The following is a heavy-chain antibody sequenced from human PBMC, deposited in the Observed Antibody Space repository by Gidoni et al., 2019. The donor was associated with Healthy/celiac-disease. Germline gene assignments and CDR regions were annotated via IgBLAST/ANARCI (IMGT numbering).Heavy chain of an antibody. CDR3: AKDIGDGYNQPTDEPGFDY. J-gene: IGHJ4*02. D-gene: IGHD5-12*01. CDR2: MSWNSGSI. V-gene: IGHV3-9*01. Sequence: EVQLVESGGGLVQPGRSLRLSCAASGVTFDDYAMHWVRQAPGKGLEWVSGMSWNSGSIGYADPVKGRFTSSRDNAKNSLYLQMNSLRAEDTALYYCAKDIGDGYNQPTDEPGFDYWGQGTLVTVSS. CDR1: GVTFDDYA.